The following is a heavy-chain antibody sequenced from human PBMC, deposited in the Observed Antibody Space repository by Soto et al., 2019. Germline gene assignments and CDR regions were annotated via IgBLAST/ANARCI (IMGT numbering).Heavy chain of an antibody. CDR2: IMPIFGTA. J-gene: IGHJ4*02. V-gene: IGHV1-69*01. D-gene: IGHD3-16*01. CDR1: GGTFSSYA. Sequence: QVQLVQSGAEVKKPGSSVKVSCKASGGTFSSYAISWVRQAPGQGLEWMGGIMPIFGTANYAQKFQGRVTITADESTSTAYMGLSSLRSEDTAVYYCAREGGLHSGGRPYYFDYWGQGTLVTVSS. CDR3: AREGGLHSGGRPYYFDY.